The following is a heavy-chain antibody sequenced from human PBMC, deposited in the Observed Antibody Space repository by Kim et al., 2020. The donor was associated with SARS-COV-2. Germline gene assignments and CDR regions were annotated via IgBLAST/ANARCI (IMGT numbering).Heavy chain of an antibody. D-gene: IGHD3-10*01. CDR2: DETTT. J-gene: IGHJ4*02. V-gene: IGHV3-74*01. CDR3: VREGFGD. Sequence: DETTTTYADSGKGRFTVSRDNAKNTLNLQMNSLRVEDTAVYYCVREGFGDWGQGALVTVSS.